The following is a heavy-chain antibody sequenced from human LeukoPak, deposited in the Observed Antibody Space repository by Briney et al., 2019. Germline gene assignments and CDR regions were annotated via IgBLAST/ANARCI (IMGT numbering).Heavy chain of an antibody. J-gene: IGHJ4*02. D-gene: IGHD2-21*01. Sequence: ASVKVSCKASGYTFTSYGISWLRQAPGQGLEWMGWISTYNGHTNYAQKLQGRVTMTTDTSTSTAYMELRSLRSDDTAVYYCARESGRDFADWGQGTLVTVSS. CDR1: GYTFTSYG. CDR3: ARESGRDFAD. CDR2: ISTYNGHT. V-gene: IGHV1-18*01.